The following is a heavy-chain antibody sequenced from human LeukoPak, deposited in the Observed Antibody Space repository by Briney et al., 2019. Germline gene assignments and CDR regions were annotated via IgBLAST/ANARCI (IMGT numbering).Heavy chain of an antibody. V-gene: IGHV1-18*04. CDR2: ITTYNGNT. CDR1: GYTFTGYY. Sequence: GASVKVSCKASGYTFTGYYMNWVRQAPGQGLGWMGWITTYNGNTNYAQKLQGKVTMTTDTSTSTAYMDLRGLRSDDTAVYYCARGYDYGDYVGDFDYWGQGTLVTVSS. D-gene: IGHD4-17*01. J-gene: IGHJ4*02. CDR3: ARGYDYGDYVGDFDY.